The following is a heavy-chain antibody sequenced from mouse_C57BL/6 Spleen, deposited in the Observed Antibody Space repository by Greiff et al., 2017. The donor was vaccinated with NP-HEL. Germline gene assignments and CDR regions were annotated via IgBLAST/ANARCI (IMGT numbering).Heavy chain of an antibody. CDR1: GYTFTSYW. J-gene: IGHJ2*01. CDR3: ARRFYYYGSYYFDY. D-gene: IGHD1-1*01. V-gene: IGHV1-64*01. Sequence: QVQLQQPGAELVKPGASVKLSCKASGYTFTSYWMRWVKQRPGQGLEWIGMIHPNSGSTNYNEKFKSKATLTVDKSSSTAYMQLSSLTSEDSAVYYCARRFYYYGSYYFDYWGQGTTLTVSS. CDR2: IHPNSGST.